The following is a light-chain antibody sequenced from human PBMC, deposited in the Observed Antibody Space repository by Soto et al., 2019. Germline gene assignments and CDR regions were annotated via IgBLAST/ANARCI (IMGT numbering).Light chain of an antibody. V-gene: IGKV1-39*01. Sequence: DIQMTQSPSSLSASVGDRVTITCRASQSISRYLNWYQQKPGTAPKLLIYAASSLQSGVPSRFSGSGSGTDFTLTISSLQPEDFATYYCQQTYSTPPITFGQGTRLEIK. J-gene: IGKJ5*01. CDR2: AAS. CDR3: QQTYSTPPIT. CDR1: QSISRY.